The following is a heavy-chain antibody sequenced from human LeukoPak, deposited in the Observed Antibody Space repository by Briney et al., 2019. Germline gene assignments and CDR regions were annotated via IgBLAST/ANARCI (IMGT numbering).Heavy chain of an antibody. V-gene: IGHV4-59*11. CDR3: ARDPVLYSGSQRSFDY. J-gene: IGHJ4*02. D-gene: IGHD1-26*01. CDR1: GGSISSHY. Sequence: SETLSLTCTVSGGSISSHYWSWIRQPPGKGLEWIGYIYYSGSTNYNPSLKSRVTMSVDTSKNQISLKLSSVTAADTAVYYCARDPVLYSGSQRSFDYWGQGTLVTVSS. CDR2: IYYSGST.